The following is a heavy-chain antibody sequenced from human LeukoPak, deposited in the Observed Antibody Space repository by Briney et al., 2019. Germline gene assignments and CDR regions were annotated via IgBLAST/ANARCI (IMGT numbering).Heavy chain of an antibody. J-gene: IGHJ4*02. CDR2: ISWNSFTI. CDR1: GFTFDDYA. CDR3: ARGAWGSSWYYFDY. Sequence: GGSLRLSCAASGFTFDDYAMHWVRQAPGKGLEWVSGISWNSFTIGYADSVKGRFTISRDNAKNSLYLQMNSLRAEDTAVYYCARGAWGSSWYYFDYWGQGTLVTVSS. V-gene: IGHV3-9*01. D-gene: IGHD6-13*01.